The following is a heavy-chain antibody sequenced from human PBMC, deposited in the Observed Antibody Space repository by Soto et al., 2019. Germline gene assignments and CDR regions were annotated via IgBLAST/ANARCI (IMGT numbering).Heavy chain of an antibody. J-gene: IGHJ5*02. Sequence: QVRLVHSETEVKKPGASVNVSCKASGYTFTSYTISWVRQAPGQGLEWMGWISANNGNTEFAQKFQDRLTMIADTTTSTAYLELRYLRPDDTAVYYCARSLPWFDPWGQGTLVAVSS. CDR2: ISANNGNT. CDR3: ARSLPWFDP. V-gene: IGHV1-18*01. CDR1: GYTFTSYT.